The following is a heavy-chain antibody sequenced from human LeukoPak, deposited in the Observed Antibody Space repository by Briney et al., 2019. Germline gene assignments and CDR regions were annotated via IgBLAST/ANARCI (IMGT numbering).Heavy chain of an antibody. CDR1: GYRFATYW. Sequence: GESLQISCPGSGYRFATYWIAWVRPMPGKGLEWMGIIYPADSNTRYSPSFKGQVTISVDKSNSTAYLQWSSLKASDTAMYFCARLYSILSPFDPWGQGTLVTVSS. CDR3: ARLYSILSPFDP. D-gene: IGHD2-21*01. CDR2: IYPADSNT. V-gene: IGHV5-51*01. J-gene: IGHJ5*02.